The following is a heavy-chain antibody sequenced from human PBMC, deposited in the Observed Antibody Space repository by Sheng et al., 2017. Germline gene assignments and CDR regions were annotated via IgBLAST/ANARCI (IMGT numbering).Heavy chain of an antibody. CDR2: ISYDGSNK. D-gene: IGHD2-15*01. V-gene: IGHV3-30*18. Sequence: QVQLVESGGGVVQPGRSLRLSCAASGFPFSTYGIHWVRQAPGKGLEWVAVISYDGSNKYYADSVKGRFTISRDTSKNTLYLQMNSLRTEDTAVYYCAKDRDPITPYGMDVWGQGTTVTVSS. CDR1: GFPFSTYG. CDR3: AKDRDPITPYGMDV. J-gene: IGHJ6*02.